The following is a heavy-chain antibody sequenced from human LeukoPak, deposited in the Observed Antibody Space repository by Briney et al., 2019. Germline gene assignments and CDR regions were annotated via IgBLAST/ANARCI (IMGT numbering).Heavy chain of an antibody. J-gene: IGHJ5*02. CDR3: ARDTSYGYFWFDP. CDR1: GGSISSYY. Sequence: PSETLSLACTVSGGSISSYYWSWIRQPPGKGLEWIGYIYYSGSTNYNPSLKSRVTISVDTSKNQFSLKLSSVTAADTAAYYCARDTSYGYFWFDPWGQGTLVTVSS. D-gene: IGHD5-18*01. V-gene: IGHV4-59*01. CDR2: IYYSGST.